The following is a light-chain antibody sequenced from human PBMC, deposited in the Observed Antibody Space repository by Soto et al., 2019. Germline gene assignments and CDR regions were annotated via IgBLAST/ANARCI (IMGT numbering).Light chain of an antibody. CDR2: GAS. V-gene: IGKV3-20*01. J-gene: IGKJ2*02. CDR1: QSVSSSY. Sequence: EIVLTQSPGTLSLSPGERATLSCRASQSVSSSYLAWYQQKPGQAPRILIYGASSRATGIPDRFSGSGSGTDFTLTISRLEPEDFAVYYCQQYGSSSCTFGQGTKLEIK. CDR3: QQYGSSSCT.